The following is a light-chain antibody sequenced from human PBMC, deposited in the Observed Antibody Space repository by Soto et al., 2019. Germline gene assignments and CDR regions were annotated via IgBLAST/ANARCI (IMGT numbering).Light chain of an antibody. Sequence: EIVLTQSPGTLSLSPGEGATLSCRASQSVSSSYLAWYQQKPVQAPRLLIYGASSRTTGIPGRFRGSGSGTDITLTISRLEPEDFAVYYCQQYGSSAWTFGQGTKVEFK. J-gene: IGKJ1*01. CDR2: GAS. CDR1: QSVSSSY. CDR3: QQYGSSAWT. V-gene: IGKV3-20*01.